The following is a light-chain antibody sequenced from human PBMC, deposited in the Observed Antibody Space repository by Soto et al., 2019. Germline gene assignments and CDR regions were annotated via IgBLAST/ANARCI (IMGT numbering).Light chain of an antibody. CDR2: GAS. V-gene: IGKV3-20*01. CDR1: QSISNSY. Sequence: ENVLTPSPGTPSLSPGERGTLSCRAIQSISNSYLAWYEQKPGQAPRLLIYGASTRATGIPARFSGSGSGTDFTLTISRLEPEDFAVYYCQQYGSSPPWTFGQGTKVDIK. CDR3: QQYGSSPPWT. J-gene: IGKJ1*01.